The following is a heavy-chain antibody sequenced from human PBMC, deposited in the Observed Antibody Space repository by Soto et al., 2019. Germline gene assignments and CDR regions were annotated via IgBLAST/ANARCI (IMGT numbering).Heavy chain of an antibody. CDR2: ISGSGGST. CDR1: GLTFSSYA. J-gene: IGHJ5*02. D-gene: IGHD2-15*01. CDR3: AKSPSVVLVPSTLGGNNWFDP. V-gene: IGHV3-23*01. Sequence: GGSLRLSCAASGLTFSSYAMNWVRQAPGKGLEWVSAISGSGGSTYYADSVKGRFTISRDNSKNTLYLQVNSLRAEDTAVYFCAKSPSVVLVPSTLGGNNWFDPWGQGTLVTVSS.